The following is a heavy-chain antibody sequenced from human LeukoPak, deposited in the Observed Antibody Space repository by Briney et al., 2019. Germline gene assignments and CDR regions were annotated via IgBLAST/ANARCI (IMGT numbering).Heavy chain of an antibody. D-gene: IGHD3-22*01. CDR1: GFTFSSYS. V-gene: IGHV3-21*01. CDR2: ISSSSSYI. J-gene: IGHJ3*02. Sequence: PGGSMRLSSAASGFTFSSYSMNWVRQAPGKGLEWVSSISSSSSYIYYADSVKGRFTISRDNAKNSLYLQMNSLRAEDTAVYYCARTLINYDSSGYYAFDAFDIWGQGTMVTVSS. CDR3: ARTLINYDSSGYYAFDAFDI.